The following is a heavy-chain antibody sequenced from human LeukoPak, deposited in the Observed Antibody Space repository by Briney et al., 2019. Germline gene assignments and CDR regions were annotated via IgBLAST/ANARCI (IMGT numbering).Heavy chain of an antibody. CDR2: IYYSGST. CDR3: ARSPYYYDSSGYYHFWFDP. V-gene: IGHV4-59*01. CDR1: GGSISSYY. J-gene: IGHJ5*02. Sequence: SETLSLTCTVSGGSISSYYWSWIRQPPGKGLEWIGYIYYSGSTNYNPSLKSRVTISVDTSKNQFSLKLSSVTAADTAVYYCARSPYYYDSSGYYHFWFDPWGQGTLVTVSS. D-gene: IGHD3-22*01.